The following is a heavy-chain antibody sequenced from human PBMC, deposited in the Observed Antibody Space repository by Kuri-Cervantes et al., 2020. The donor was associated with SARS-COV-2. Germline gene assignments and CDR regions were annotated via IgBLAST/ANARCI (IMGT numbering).Heavy chain of an antibody. D-gene: IGHD3-10*01. CDR2: IKQDGSEK. CDR3: ARDLRDEQ. J-gene: IGHJ4*02. CDR1: GFIFSDST. V-gene: IGHV3-7*01. Sequence: GGSLRLSCAASGFIFSDSTIHWARQASGKGLEWVANIKQDGSEKYYVDSVKGRFTISRDNAKNSLYLQMNSLRAEDTAVYYCARDLRDEQWGQGTLVTVSS.